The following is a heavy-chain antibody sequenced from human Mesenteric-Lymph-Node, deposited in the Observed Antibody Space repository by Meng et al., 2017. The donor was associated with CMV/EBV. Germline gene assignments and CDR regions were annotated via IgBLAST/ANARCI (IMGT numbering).Heavy chain of an antibody. J-gene: IGHJ4*02. D-gene: IGHD4-23*01. CDR3: ARHQRWLKSEGGFNY. CDR2: INHSGST. CDR1: GGSFSGYN. Sequence: QVPIQQGGAGLVKPSEPLSLTRAVYGGSFSGYNWSWIRQPPGKGLEWIGEINHSGSTNYNPSLKSRVTISVDTSKNQFSLKLSSVTAADTAVYYCARHQRWLKSEGGFNYWGQGTLVTVSS. V-gene: IGHV4-34*01.